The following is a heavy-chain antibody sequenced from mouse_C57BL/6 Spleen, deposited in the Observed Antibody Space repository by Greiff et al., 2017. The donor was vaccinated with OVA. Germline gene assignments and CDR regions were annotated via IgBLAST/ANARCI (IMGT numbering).Heavy chain of an antibody. CDR2: IHPNSGST. CDR1: GYTFTSYW. CDR3: ARQGSRGYAMDY. Sequence: VQLQQPGAELVKPGASVKLSCKASGYTFTSYWMHWVKQRPGQGLEWIGMIHPNSGSTNYNEKFKSKATLTVDKSSSTAYMQLSSLTSEDSAVYYCARQGSRGYAMDYWGQGTSVTVSS. V-gene: IGHV1-64*01. J-gene: IGHJ4*01.